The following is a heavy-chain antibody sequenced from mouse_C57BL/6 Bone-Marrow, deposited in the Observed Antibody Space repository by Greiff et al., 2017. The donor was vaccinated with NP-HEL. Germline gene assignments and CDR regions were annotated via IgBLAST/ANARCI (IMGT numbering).Heavy chain of an antibody. CDR2: SRNKANDYTT. CDR3: ARDAPYAMDY. J-gene: IGHJ4*01. CDR1: GFTFSAFY. Sequence: EVKLMESGGGLVQPGRSLRLSCATSGFTFSAFYMEWVRQAPGKGLEWIAASRNKANDYTTEYSASVKGRFIVSRDTSQSILYLQMNALRAEDTAIYYCARDAPYAMDYWGQGPSVTVSS. V-gene: IGHV7-1*01.